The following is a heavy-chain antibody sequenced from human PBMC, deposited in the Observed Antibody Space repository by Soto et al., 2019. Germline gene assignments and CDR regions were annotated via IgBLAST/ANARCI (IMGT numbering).Heavy chain of an antibody. CDR3: ARRGLGIIPYEGCSSTSCYNRPGRYNCFDP. CDR1: GGTFSSYA. V-gene: IGHV1-69*06. J-gene: IGHJ5*02. Sequence: QVQLVQSGAEVKKPGSSVKVSCKASGGTFSSYAISWVRQAPGQGLAWMGGIIPIFGTANYAQKFQGRVTRTADKSTSTAYMDLSSLRTEDTAVYYCARRGLGIIPYEGCSSTSCYNRPGRYNCFDPWGPVTLGTVTS. D-gene: IGHD2-2*02. CDR2: IIPIFGTA.